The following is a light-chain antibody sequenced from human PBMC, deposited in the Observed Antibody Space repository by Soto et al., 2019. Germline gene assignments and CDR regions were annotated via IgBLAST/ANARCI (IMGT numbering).Light chain of an antibody. Sequence: IQMTQSPSSLSASVGDRVTITCRASQSISSYLNWYQQSPGKAPKLLIYAASSLQSGVPSRFSGSGSGTDFTLTISSLQPEDFATYYCLQDYNYPLTFGQGTKVDIK. CDR1: QSISSY. V-gene: IGKV1-6*01. CDR3: LQDYNYPLT. CDR2: AAS. J-gene: IGKJ1*01.